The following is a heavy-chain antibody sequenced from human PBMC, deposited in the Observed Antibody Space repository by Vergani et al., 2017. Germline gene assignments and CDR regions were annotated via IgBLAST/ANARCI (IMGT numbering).Heavy chain of an antibody. CDR1: GGSFSGYQ. CDR2: ISHSGST. Sequence: QVQLKQWGAGLLKPSETLSLTCAVYGGSFSGYQWSWIRQPPGKGLEWIGEISHSGSTNYNPSLKSRVTISRDTSKNQFSLKLSSVTAADTAVYYCAREGPPQYSSSGPYYYYYMDFWGKGTTVTVSS. J-gene: IGHJ6*03. CDR3: AREGPPQYSSSGPYYYYYMDF. V-gene: IGHV4-34*02. D-gene: IGHD6-6*01.